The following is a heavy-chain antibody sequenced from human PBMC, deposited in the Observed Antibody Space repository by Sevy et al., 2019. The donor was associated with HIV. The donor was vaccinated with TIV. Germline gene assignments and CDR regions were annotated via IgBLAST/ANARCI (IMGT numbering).Heavy chain of an antibody. V-gene: IGHV1-69*13. D-gene: IGHD5-18*01. CDR3: ARGITSMFGGGYYFDY. CDR2: IIPIFGTA. Sequence: ASVKVSCKASGGTFSSYAISWVRQAPGQGLEWMGGIIPIFGTANYAQKFQGRVTITADESTSTTYMELSSLRSEDTAVYFCARGITSMFGGGYYFDYRGQGTLVTVSS. CDR1: GGTFSSYA. J-gene: IGHJ4*02.